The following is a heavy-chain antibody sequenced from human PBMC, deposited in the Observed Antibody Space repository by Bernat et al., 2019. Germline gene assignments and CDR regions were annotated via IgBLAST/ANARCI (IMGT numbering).Heavy chain of an antibody. Sequence: QVQLVESGGGVVQPGRSLRLSCAASGFTFSSYAMHWVRQAPGKGLEWVAVISYDGSNKYYADSVKGRFTISRDNSKNTLYLQMNSLRAEDTAVYYCARDPDGDYSGAFDIWGQGTMVTVSS. CDR3: ARDPDGDYSGAFDI. V-gene: IGHV3-30-3*01. D-gene: IGHD4-17*01. CDR1: GFTFSSYA. CDR2: ISYDGSNK. J-gene: IGHJ3*02.